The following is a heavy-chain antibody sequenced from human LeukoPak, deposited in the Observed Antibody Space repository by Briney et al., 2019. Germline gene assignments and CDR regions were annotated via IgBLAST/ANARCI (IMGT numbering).Heavy chain of an antibody. J-gene: IGHJ5*02. CDR3: ARVPGDSSSWYTDPYNWFDP. CDR2: ISAYNGNT. Sequence: ASVKVSCKASGYTFTSYGISWVRQAPGQGLEWMGWISAYNGNTNYAQKLQGRVTMTTDTSTSTAYMELRSLRSDDTAVYYCARVPGDSSSWYTDPYNWFDPWGQGTLVTVSS. D-gene: IGHD6-13*01. V-gene: IGHV1-18*01. CDR1: GYTFTSYG.